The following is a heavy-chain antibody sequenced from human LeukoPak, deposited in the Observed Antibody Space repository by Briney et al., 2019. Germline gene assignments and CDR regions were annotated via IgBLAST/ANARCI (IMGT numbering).Heavy chain of an antibody. D-gene: IGHD3-22*01. Sequence: AGGSLRLSCAASGFTFSSYSMNWVRQAPGKGLEWVSYISSSSSTIYYADSVKGRFTISRDNAKNSLYLQMNSLRAEDTAVYYCARGRRVVSYSSGYYLDYYYYMDVWGKGTTVTVSS. J-gene: IGHJ6*03. CDR2: ISSSSSTI. CDR1: GFTFSSYS. CDR3: ARGRRVVSYSSGYYLDYYYYMDV. V-gene: IGHV3-48*04.